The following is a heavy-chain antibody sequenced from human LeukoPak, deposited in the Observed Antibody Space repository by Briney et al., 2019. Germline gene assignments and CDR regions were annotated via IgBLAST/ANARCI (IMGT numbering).Heavy chain of an antibody. D-gene: IGHD3-9*01. Sequence: GGSLRLSCAASGFTFSSYGMHWVRQAPGKGLEWVAVIWYDGSNKYYADSVKGRFTISKDNSKNTLYLQMNSLRAEDTAVYYCAKDTNYDILTGHNWFDPWGQGTLVTVSS. CDR2: IWYDGSNK. J-gene: IGHJ5*02. CDR3: AKDTNYDILTGHNWFDP. CDR1: GFTFSSYG. V-gene: IGHV3-30*02.